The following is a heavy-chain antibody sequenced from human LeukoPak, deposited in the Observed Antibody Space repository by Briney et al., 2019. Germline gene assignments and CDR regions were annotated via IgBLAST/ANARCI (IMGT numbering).Heavy chain of an antibody. V-gene: IGHV4-59*01. CDR2: IYYSGST. CDR3: ARVRASGYDY. Sequence: SETLSLTCAVYGGSFSGYYWSWIRQPPGKGLEWIGYIYYSGSTNYNPSLKSRVTISADTSKNQFSLKLSSVTAADTAVYYCARVRASGYDYWGQGTLVTVSS. D-gene: IGHD3-22*01. CDR1: GGSFSGYY. J-gene: IGHJ4*02.